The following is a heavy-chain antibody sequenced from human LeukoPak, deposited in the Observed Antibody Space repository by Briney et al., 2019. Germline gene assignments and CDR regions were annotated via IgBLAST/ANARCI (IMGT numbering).Heavy chain of an antibody. CDR2: INHSGST. V-gene: IGHV4-34*01. D-gene: IGHD2-15*01. CDR3: AREPLVAPGWFDP. CDR1: GGSFSGYY. J-gene: IGHJ5*02. Sequence: PSETLSLTCAVYGGSFSGYYWSWIRQPPGKGLEWIGEINHSGSTNYNPSLKSRVTISVDTSKNQFSLKLSSVTAADTAVYYCAREPLVAPGWFDPWGQGTLVTVSS.